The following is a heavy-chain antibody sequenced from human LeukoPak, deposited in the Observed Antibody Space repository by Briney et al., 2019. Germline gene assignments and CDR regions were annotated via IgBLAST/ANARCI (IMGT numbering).Heavy chain of an antibody. Sequence: SETLSLTCTVSGGTITRYYWSWIRQFPGKGLEWIGFVYSGGRTSYDPPLEGRVTISLDTFNNQFSLKLSSVTAADTAIYYCAGAYSDYNFIFDYWGHGRLVTVSS. J-gene: IGHJ4*01. D-gene: IGHD5-12*01. CDR1: GGTITRYY. CDR2: VYSGGRT. V-gene: IGHV4-59*01. CDR3: AGAYSDYNFIFDY.